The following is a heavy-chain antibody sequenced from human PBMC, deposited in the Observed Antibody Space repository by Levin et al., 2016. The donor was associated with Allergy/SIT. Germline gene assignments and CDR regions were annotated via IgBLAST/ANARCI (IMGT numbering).Heavy chain of an antibody. J-gene: IGHJ5*02. V-gene: IGHV3-74*01. CDR2: IHGDGSST. D-gene: IGHD6-13*01. CDR3: ARVDLHIAAAFDP. CDR1: GLSFSGFW. Sequence: GGSLRLSCAASGLSFSGFWMHWVRQAPGKGLVWVSRIHGDGSSTNYADSVEGRFTISRDNAKNTLYLHMNSLRAEDTAVYYCARVDLHIAAAFDPWGQGTLVTVSS.